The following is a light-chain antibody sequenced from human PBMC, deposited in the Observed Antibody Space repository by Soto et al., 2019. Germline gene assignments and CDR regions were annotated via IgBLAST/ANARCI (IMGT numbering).Light chain of an antibody. Sequence: DILMTQSPSFLSASVGDIVTITCRASQSISTWVAWYQQKPGKAPKLLIYKTSSLESGVPSRFSGSGSGTEFTLTISSLQPEDFATYYCQHYNSYSEAFGQGTKVDIK. CDR1: QSISTW. V-gene: IGKV1-5*03. CDR2: KTS. CDR3: QHYNSYSEA. J-gene: IGKJ1*01.